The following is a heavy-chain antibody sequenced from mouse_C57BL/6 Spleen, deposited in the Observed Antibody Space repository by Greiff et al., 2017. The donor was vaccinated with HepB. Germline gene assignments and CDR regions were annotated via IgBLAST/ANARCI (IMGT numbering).Heavy chain of an antibody. Sequence: VQLQQSGAELARPGASVKLSCKASGYTFTSYGISWVKQRTGQGLEWIGESYPRSGNTYYNEKFKGKATLTADKSSSTAYMELRSLTSEDSAVYFCARTETRGNYFDYWGQGTTLTVSS. J-gene: IGHJ2*01. CDR2: SYPRSGNT. CDR1: GYTFTSYG. CDR3: ARTETRGNYFDY. V-gene: IGHV1-81*01.